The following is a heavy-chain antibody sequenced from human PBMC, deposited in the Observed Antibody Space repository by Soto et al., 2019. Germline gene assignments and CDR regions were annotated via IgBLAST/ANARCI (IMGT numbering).Heavy chain of an antibody. CDR3: ARAGGDYGEKGNWFDP. CDR2: INPNSGGT. CDR1: GYTFTGYY. J-gene: IGHJ5*02. V-gene: IGHV1-2*02. D-gene: IGHD4-17*01. Sequence: GASVKVSCKASGYTFTGYYMHWVRQAPGQGLEWMGWINPNSGGTNYAQKLQGRVTMTTDTSTSTAYMELRSLRSDDTAVYYCARAGGDYGEKGNWFDPWGQGTLVTVSS.